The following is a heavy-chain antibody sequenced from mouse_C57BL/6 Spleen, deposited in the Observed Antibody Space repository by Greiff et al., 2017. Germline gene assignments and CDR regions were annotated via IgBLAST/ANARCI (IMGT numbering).Heavy chain of an antibody. CDR3: ARTMGSYYFDY. V-gene: IGHV1-52*01. J-gene: IGHJ2*01. CDR2: IDPSDSET. D-gene: IGHD2-3*01. CDR1: GYTFTSYW. Sequence: QVQLQQPGAELVRPGSSVQLSCKASGYTFTSYWMHWVKQRPIQGLEWIGNIDPSDSETHYNQKFKDKATLTVDKSSSTAYMQLSSLTSEDSAVYYCARTMGSYYFDYWGQGTTLTVSS.